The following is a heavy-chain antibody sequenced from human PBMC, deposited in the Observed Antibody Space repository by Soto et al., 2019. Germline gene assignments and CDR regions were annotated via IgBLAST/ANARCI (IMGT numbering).Heavy chain of an antibody. CDR1: GFTFSSYA. Sequence: LSLSCSASGFTFSSYAMHWVRQAPGKGLEYVSAISSNGGSTYYADSVKGRFTISRDNSKNTLYLQMSSLRAEDTAVYYCVKEKEVTMVRGVIGYWGQGTLVTVSS. CDR3: VKEKEVTMVRGVIGY. J-gene: IGHJ4*02. CDR2: ISSNGGST. V-gene: IGHV3-64D*06. D-gene: IGHD3-10*01.